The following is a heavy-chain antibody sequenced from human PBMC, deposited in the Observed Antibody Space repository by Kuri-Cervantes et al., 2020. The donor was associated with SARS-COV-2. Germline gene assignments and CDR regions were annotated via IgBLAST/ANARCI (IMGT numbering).Heavy chain of an antibody. CDR1: GYTSTGYY. J-gene: IGHJ6*02. Sequence: ASVKVSCKASGYTSTGYYMHWVRQAPGQGLEWMGRINPNSGGTNYAQKFQGRVTMTRDTSISTAYMELRSLRSDDTAVYYCARDPSYYDILTGIRGYYGMDVWGQGTTVTVSS. V-gene: IGHV1-2*06. D-gene: IGHD3-9*01. CDR3: ARDPSYYDILTGIRGYYGMDV. CDR2: INPNSGGT.